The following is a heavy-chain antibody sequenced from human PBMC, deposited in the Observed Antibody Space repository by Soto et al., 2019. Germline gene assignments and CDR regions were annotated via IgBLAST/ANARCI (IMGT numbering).Heavy chain of an antibody. CDR1: GFTVSSNY. CDR2: IYNGGST. Sequence: GSLRLSCAASGFTVSSNYMSWVRQAPGKGLEWVSVIYNGGSTYYADSVKGRFTISRDNSKNTLYLQMNSLRAEDTAVYYCARDRIPTGMDVWGQGTTVTVS. J-gene: IGHJ6*02. CDR3: ARDRIPTGMDV. V-gene: IGHV3-66*01.